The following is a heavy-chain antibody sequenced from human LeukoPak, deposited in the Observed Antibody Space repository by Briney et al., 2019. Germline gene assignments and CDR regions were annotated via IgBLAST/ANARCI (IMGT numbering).Heavy chain of an antibody. D-gene: IGHD2-21*02. J-gene: IGHJ6*02. CDR2: MNPNSGNT. CDR1: GYTLTSYD. CDR3: ARGGVVVTARYYYYYGMDV. Sequence: AASVKVSCKASGYTLTSYDINWVRQATGQGLEWMGWMNPNSGNTGYAQKFQGRVTMTRNTSISTAYMELSSLRSEDTAVYYCARGGVVVTARYYYYYGMDVWGQGTTVTVSS. V-gene: IGHV1-8*01.